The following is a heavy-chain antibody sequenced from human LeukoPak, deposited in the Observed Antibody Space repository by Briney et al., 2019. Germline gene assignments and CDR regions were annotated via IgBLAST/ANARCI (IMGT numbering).Heavy chain of an antibody. J-gene: IGHJ3*02. CDR1: GYTFTGYY. Sequence: ASVKVSCKASGYTFTGYYMHWVRQAPGQGLEWMGWINPNSGGTNYAQKFQGRVTMTRDTSISTAYMELSRLRSDDTAVYYCARERRYCCSTSCYTYAFDIWGQGTMVTVSS. CDR3: ARERRYCCSTSCYTYAFDI. D-gene: IGHD2-2*02. CDR2: INPNSGGT. V-gene: IGHV1-2*02.